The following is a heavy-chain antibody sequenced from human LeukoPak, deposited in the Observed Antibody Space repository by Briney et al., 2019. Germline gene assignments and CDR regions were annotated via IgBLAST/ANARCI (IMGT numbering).Heavy chain of an antibody. V-gene: IGHV3-23*01. CDR3: AKRGVVIRVILVGFHKEAYYFDS. Sequence: PGGSLRLSCAVSGITLSNYGMSWVRHAPGKGLECVAGLGGRGGTTNYADSVKGRFTISRDNRKNTLYLQMNSLRAEDTAVYFCAKRGVVIRVILVGFHKEAYYFDSWGQGALVTVSS. CDR2: LGGRGGTT. CDR1: GITLSNYG. D-gene: IGHD3-22*01. J-gene: IGHJ4*02.